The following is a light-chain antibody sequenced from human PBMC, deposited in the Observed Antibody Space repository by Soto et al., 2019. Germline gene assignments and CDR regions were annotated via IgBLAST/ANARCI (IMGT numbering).Light chain of an antibody. CDR1: QGINYY. Sequence: QLTQSPSSLSASVGDRVTISCRASQGINYYLAWYQQKPGKAPKLLIYATSTLQSGVPSRFSGSGSGTDFTLNISGLQPEDFATYYCQQLNDYPPTFGQGTRLEIK. J-gene: IGKJ5*01. CDR2: ATS. CDR3: QQLNDYPPT. V-gene: IGKV1-9*01.